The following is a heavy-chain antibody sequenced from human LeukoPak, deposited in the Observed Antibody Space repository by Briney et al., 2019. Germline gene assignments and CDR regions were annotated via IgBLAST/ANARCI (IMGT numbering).Heavy chain of an antibody. J-gene: IGHJ2*01. CDR2: IDTAGDT. CDR1: GFTFSTYD. D-gene: IGHD6-13*01. Sequence: GGSLRLSCAASGFTFSTYDMHWVRQATGKGLECVSAIDTAGDTYYPGSVKGRFTISRENAKNSLYLQMNSLRAGDTAVYYCARGYLYSNSCYGNFDLWGRGTLVTVSS. CDR3: ARGYLYSNSCYGNFDL. V-gene: IGHV3-13*01.